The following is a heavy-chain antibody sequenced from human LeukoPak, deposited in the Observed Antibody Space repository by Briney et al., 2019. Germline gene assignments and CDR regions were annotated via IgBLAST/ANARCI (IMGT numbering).Heavy chain of an antibody. CDR2: ISAYNGNT. V-gene: IGHV1-18*01. CDR1: GYTFTSYD. J-gene: IGHJ4*02. Sequence: GASVKVSCKASGYTFTSYDISWVRQAPGQGLEWMGWISAYNGNTNYAQKLQGRVTMITDTSTSTAYMELRSLRSDDTAVYYCARADEYYSDSSGYYPRQEYYFDYWGQGTLVTVSS. CDR3: ARADEYYSDSSGYYPRQEYYFDY. D-gene: IGHD3-22*01.